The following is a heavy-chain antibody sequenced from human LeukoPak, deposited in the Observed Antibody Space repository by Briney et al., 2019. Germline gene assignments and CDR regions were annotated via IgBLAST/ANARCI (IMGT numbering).Heavy chain of an antibody. CDR3: ARGVKWQRLIEY. CDR1: GYTFTGYY. V-gene: IGHV1-2*02. J-gene: IGHJ4*02. Sequence: ASVKVSCKASGYTFTGYYMHWVRQAPGQGLEWMGWINPNSGGTNYAQKFQGRVTMTRATAISTAYMELSRLGSDDTAVYYCARGVKWQRLIEYWGQGTLVTVSS. D-gene: IGHD1-26*01. CDR2: INPNSGGT.